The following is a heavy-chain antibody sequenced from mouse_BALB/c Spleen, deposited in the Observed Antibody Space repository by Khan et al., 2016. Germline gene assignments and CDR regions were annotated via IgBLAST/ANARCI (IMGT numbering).Heavy chain of an antibody. CDR2: ISYSGST. CDR3: ARGGLLRLHYDAMDY. CDR1: GYSITSDYA. Sequence: EVQLQESGPGLVKPSQSLSLTCTVTGYSITSDYAWNWIRQFPGNKLEWMGYISYSGSTSYNPSLKSRISITRDTSKNQFFLQLNSVTTEDTATYYCARGGLLRLHYDAMDYWGQGTSVTVSS. V-gene: IGHV3-2*02. D-gene: IGHD1-2*01. J-gene: IGHJ4*01.